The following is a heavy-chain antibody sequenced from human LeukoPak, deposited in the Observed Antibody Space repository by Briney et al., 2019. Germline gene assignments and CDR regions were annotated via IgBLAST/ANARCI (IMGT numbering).Heavy chain of an antibody. CDR2: IRYDGSNK. CDR3: ARDGYEGGSSWLYYYYYGMDV. V-gene: IGHV3-30*02. J-gene: IGHJ6*02. Sequence: GGSLRLSCAASGFTFSSYGMHWVRQAPGKGLEWVAFIRYDGSNKYYADSVKGRFTISRDNSKNTLYLQMNSLRAEDTAVYYCARDGYEGGSSWLYYYYYGMDVWGQGTTVTVSS. CDR1: GFTFSSYG. D-gene: IGHD6-13*01.